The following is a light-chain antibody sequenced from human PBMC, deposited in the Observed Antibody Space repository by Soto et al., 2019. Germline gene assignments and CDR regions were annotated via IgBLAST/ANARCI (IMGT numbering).Light chain of an antibody. Sequence: IVMTQSPVTLSVSPGERATLSFRASQSVSTNLAWYQQKPAQAPRLLIYGASTRATGIPARFSGSGSGTEFTLTISSLQSEDFAVYCCQQYNNWPTWTFGQGTKVDIK. CDR1: QSVSTN. V-gene: IGKV3-15*01. CDR2: GAS. J-gene: IGKJ1*01. CDR3: QQYNNWPTWT.